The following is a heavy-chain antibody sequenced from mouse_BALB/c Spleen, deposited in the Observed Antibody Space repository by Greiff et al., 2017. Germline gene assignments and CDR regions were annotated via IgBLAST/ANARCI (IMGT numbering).Heavy chain of an antibody. V-gene: IGHV1-5*01. CDR1: GYTFTSYW. J-gene: IGHJ4*01. CDR2: IYPGNSDT. D-gene: IGHD2-3*01. Sequence: VQLQQSGTVLARPGASVKMSCKASGYTFTSYWMHWVKQRPGQGLEWIGAIYPGNSDTSYNQKFKGKANLTAVTSTSTAYMELSSLTNEDSAVYYCTGDGFPYAMDYWGQGTSVTVSS. CDR3: TGDGFPYAMDY.